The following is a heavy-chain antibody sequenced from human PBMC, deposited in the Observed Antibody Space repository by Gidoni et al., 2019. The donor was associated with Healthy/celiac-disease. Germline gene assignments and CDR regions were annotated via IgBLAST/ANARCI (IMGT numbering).Heavy chain of an antibody. CDR2: ISGSGGST. CDR1: GFTFSSYA. Sequence: EVQLLESGGGLVQPGGSLRLSCAASGFTFSSYAMSWVRQAPGKGLEWVSAISGSGGSTYYADSVKGRFTISRDNSKNTLYLQMNSLRAEDTAVYYCAKWGRITMIVVVDAFDIWGQGTMVTVSS. D-gene: IGHD3-22*01. CDR3: AKWGRITMIVVVDAFDI. J-gene: IGHJ3*02. V-gene: IGHV3-23*01.